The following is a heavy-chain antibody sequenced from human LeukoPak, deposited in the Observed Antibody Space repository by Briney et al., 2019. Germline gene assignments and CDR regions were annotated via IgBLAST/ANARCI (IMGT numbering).Heavy chain of an antibody. CDR3: TRVRSGSPTFDY. V-gene: IGHV3-49*04. CDR2: IRSKAYGGTT. D-gene: IGHD6-19*01. Sequence: PGRSLRLSCTASGFTFGDYAMSWVRQAPGKGLEWVGFIRSKAYGGTTEYAASVKGRFTISRDDSKNIAYLQMDSLKTEDTVVYYCTRVRSGSPTFDYWGQGTLVTVSS. CDR1: GFTFGDYA. J-gene: IGHJ4*02.